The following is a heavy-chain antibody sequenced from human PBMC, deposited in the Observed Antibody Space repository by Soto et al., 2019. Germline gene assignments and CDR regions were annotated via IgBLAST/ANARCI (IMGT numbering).Heavy chain of an antibody. V-gene: IGHV1-18*01. D-gene: IGHD6-6*01. J-gene: IGHJ5*02. CDR2: ISGYNGNT. CDR1: DYTFFSYG. CDR3: ARKSSSSSWFDP. Sequence: QVQLVQSGDEVKNPGASVKVSCKTSDYTFFSYGISWVRQAPGQGLEWMGWISGYNGNTNYAQKFQARVTMTADTSTRTAYMELRSLRSDDTAFYYCARKSSSSSWFDPWGQGTLVTVSS.